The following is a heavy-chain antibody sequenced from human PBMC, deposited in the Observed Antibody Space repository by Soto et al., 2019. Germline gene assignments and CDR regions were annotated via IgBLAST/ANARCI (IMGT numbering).Heavy chain of an antibody. V-gene: IGHV4-39*01. J-gene: IGHJ6*02. D-gene: IGHD2-8*01. Sequence: QLQLQESGPGLVKPSETLSLTCTVSGGSISSSSYYWGWIRQPPGKGLEWIGSIYYSGSTYYNPSLKSRVTISVDTSKNQFSLKLSSVTAADTAVYYCARQGCTNGVCYMGEDYYYYYGMDVWGQGTTVTVSS. CDR3: ARQGCTNGVCYMGEDYYYYYGMDV. CDR2: IYYSGST. CDR1: GGSISSSSYY.